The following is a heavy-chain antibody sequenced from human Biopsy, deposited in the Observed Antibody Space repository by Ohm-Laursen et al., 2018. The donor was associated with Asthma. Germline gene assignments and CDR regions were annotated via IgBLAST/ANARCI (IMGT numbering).Heavy chain of an antibody. Sequence: SQTLSLTWAVSGGSISSSSCYWGWIRQPPGKGLEWIGSIYYSGSTYYNPSLKSRVTISVDTSKNQLSLKLSSVTAADTAVFYCARLSLNDSLDPWGRGTLVTVSS. CDR1: GGSISSSSCY. J-gene: IGHJ5*02. CDR3: ARLSLNDSLDP. V-gene: IGHV4-39*01. D-gene: IGHD1-1*01. CDR2: IYYSGST.